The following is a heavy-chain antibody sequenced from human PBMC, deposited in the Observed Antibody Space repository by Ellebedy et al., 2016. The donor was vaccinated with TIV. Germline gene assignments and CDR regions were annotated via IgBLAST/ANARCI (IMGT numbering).Heavy chain of an antibody. CDR2: IYFTGDT. CDR3: AREARIAVAGTAGFDY. D-gene: IGHD6-19*01. V-gene: IGHV4-4*07. CDR1: AVSFNNHD. Sequence: MPSETLSLTCTVFAVSFNNHDWSWVRQPAGKGLEWIGGIYFTGDTNYNPSFESRVIMSVDASKKQFSLKLNSVTAADTAVYYCAREARIAVAGTAGFDYWGQGTLVTVSS. J-gene: IGHJ4*02.